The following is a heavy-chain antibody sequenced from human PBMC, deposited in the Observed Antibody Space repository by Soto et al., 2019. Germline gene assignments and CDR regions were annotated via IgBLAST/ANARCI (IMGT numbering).Heavy chain of an antibody. J-gene: IGHJ4*02. CDR2: ISGSGGST. CDR1: GLTFNNYA. Sequence: EVQLLESGGGLVQPGGSLRLSCVASGLTFNNYAMTWVRQAPGKGLEWLSGISGSGGSTYYADSVKGRFTSSRDNSKNTLYLQMNSLRAEDTAVYYCVAKLTSGAWYRFDYWGQGTLVIVSS. V-gene: IGHV3-23*01. D-gene: IGHD2-15*01. CDR3: VAKLTSGAWYRFDY.